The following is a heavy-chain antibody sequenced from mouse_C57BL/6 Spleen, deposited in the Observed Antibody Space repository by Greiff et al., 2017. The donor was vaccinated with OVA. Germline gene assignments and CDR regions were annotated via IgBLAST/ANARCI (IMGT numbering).Heavy chain of an antibody. CDR2: IDPSDSYT. J-gene: IGHJ2*01. CDR1: GYTFTSYW. D-gene: IGHD4-1*01. Sequence: QVQLKQPGAELVRPGTSVKLSCKASGYTFTSYWMHWVKQRPGQGLEWIGVIDPSDSYTNYNQKFKGKATLTVDTSSSTAYMQLSSLTSEDSAVYYCARGGLGQGDYFDYWGQGTTLTVSS. V-gene: IGHV1-59*01. CDR3: ARGGLGQGDYFDY.